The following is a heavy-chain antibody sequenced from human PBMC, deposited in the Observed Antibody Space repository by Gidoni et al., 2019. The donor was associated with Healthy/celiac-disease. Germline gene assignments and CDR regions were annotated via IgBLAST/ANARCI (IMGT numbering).Heavy chain of an antibody. CDR2: IGTAGDT. D-gene: IGHD2-15*01. V-gene: IGHV3-13*01. CDR1: GFTFSSYD. Sequence: EVQLVESGGGLVQPGGSLRLSCAASGFTFSSYDMHWVRQATGKGLEWVSAIGTAGDTYYPGSVKGRFTISRENAKNSLYLQMNSLRAGDTAVYYCAREAGSGGSRHAFDIWGQGTMVTVSS. J-gene: IGHJ3*02. CDR3: AREAGSGGSRHAFDI.